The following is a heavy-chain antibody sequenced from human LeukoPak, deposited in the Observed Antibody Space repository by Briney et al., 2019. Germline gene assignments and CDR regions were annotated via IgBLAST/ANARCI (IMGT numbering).Heavy chain of an antibody. V-gene: IGHV3-66*01. CDR1: GFTVSSKY. CDR3: AKVGAVAAVEN. CDR2: IYTGETT. Sequence: PGGSLRLSCAASGFTVSSKYMSWVRQAPGKGLEWVSVIYTGETTYYADSVKGRFTISRDNSKNTPYLQTDGLRVEDTAVYYCAKVGAVAAVENWGQRTLVTVSS. J-gene: IGHJ4*02. D-gene: IGHD6-19*01.